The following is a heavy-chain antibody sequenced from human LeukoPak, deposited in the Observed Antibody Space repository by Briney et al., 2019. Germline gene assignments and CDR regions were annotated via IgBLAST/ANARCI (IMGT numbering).Heavy chain of an antibody. Sequence: SETLSLTCAVYGGSFSGYYWSWIRQPPGKGLEWIGEINHSGSTNYNPSLKSRVTISVDTSKNQFSLKLSSVTAADTAVYYCARDSTGSMDVWDQGTTVTVSS. CDR2: INHSGST. J-gene: IGHJ6*02. CDR3: ARDSTGSMDV. CDR1: GGSFSGYY. V-gene: IGHV4-34*01.